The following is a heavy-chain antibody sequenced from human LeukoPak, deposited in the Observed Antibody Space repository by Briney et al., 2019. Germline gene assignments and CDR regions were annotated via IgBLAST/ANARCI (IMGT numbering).Heavy chain of an antibody. V-gene: IGHV1-2*02. CDR2: INPNSGVT. CDR3: ARARVPYSGSPYYFDY. J-gene: IGHJ4*02. CDR1: GYTFTGYY. Sequence: ASVKVSCKASGYTFTGYYLYWVRQAPGQGLEWMGWINPNSGVTNYAQKFQGRVTMTRDTSIITAFMELSRLRSDDTAVYYCARARVPYSGSPYYFDYWGQGTLVTVSS. D-gene: IGHD1-26*01.